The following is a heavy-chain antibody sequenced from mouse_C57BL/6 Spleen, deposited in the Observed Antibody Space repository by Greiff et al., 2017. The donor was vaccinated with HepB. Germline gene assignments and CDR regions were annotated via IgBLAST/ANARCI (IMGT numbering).Heavy chain of an antibody. CDR2: IYPGDGDT. J-gene: IGHJ2*01. CDR3: ATIYDGYYVGY. Sequence: QVQLKQSGPELVKPGASVKISCKASGYAFSSSWMNWVKQRPGKGLEWIGRIYPGDGDTNYNGKFKGKATLTADKSSSTAYMQLSSLTSEDSAVYCCATIYDGYYVGYWGQGTTLTVSS. CDR1: GYAFSSSW. D-gene: IGHD2-3*01. V-gene: IGHV1-82*01.